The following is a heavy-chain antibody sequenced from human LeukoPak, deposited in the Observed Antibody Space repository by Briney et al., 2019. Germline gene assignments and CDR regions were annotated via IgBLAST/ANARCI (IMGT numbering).Heavy chain of an antibody. D-gene: IGHD3-10*01. CDR2: ISISGGTT. J-gene: IGHJ3*01. CDR3: AREGMVRGVPDAFDL. CDR1: GFTFSSYA. Sequence: GGSLRLSCAASGFTFSSYAMSWVRQAPGKGLEWVSTISISGGTTYYADSVKGRFTISRDNSKNTLYLQMNSLRAEDTAVYYCAREGMVRGVPDAFDLWGQGTMVTVSS. V-gene: IGHV3-23*01.